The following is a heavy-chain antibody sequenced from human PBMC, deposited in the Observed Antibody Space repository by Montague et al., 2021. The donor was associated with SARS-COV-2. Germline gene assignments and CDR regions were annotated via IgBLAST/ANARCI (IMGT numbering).Heavy chain of an antibody. CDR1: GYSISSSNW. V-gene: IGHV4-28*01. CDR3: EKSADHNYSLDS. CDR2: TYHTGST. Sequence: SETLSLTCAVSGYSISSSNWWGWIRQAPGRGLEWIGYTYHTGSTYYNPSLKSRVTMSVDKSNNLFSLELSSVTAVDTAVYYCEKSADHNYSLDSWGQGTPVTVSS. J-gene: IGHJ4*02. D-gene: IGHD5-24*01.